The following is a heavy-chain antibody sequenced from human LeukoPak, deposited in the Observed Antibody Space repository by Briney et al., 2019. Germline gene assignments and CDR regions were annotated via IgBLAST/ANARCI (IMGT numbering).Heavy chain of an antibody. J-gene: IGHJ4*02. V-gene: IGHV3-23*01. CDR3: ARGGKATVVTM. D-gene: IGHD4-23*01. CDR2: ISGSGGST. CDR1: GFTFSSYA. Sequence: GGSLRLSCAASGFTFSSYAMSWVRQAPGKGLEWVSAISGSGGSTYYADSVKGRFTISRDNSKNTLYLQMNSLRAEDTAVYYCARGGKATVVTMWGQGILVTVSS.